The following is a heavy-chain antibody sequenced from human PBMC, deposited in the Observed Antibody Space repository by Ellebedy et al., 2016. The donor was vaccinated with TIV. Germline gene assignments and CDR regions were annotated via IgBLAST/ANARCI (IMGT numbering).Heavy chain of an antibody. CDR3: AKDKSKIYYYYYGMDV. Sequence: GGSLRLSXAASGFTFDDYAMHWVRQAPGKGLEWVSRISWNSGSIGYADSVKGRFTISRDNAKNSLYLQMYSLRAEDTALYYCAKDKSKIYYYYYGMDVWGQGTTVTVSS. V-gene: IGHV3-9*01. CDR2: ISWNSGSI. CDR1: GFTFDDYA. J-gene: IGHJ6*02.